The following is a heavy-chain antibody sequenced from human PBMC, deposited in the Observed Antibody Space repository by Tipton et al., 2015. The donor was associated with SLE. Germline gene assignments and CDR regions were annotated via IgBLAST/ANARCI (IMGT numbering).Heavy chain of an antibody. Sequence: TLSLTCAVSAYSISSSNWWGWIRQPPGKGLEWIGYIYYSGSIYYNPSLRSRVTMSVDTSKNQFSLKLSSVTAVDTAVYFCARTREATMTLFDRWGQGTMVTVSS. CDR2: IYYSGSI. D-gene: IGHD5-12*01. J-gene: IGHJ3*01. V-gene: IGHV4-28*02. CDR3: ARTREATMTLFDR. CDR1: AYSISSSNW.